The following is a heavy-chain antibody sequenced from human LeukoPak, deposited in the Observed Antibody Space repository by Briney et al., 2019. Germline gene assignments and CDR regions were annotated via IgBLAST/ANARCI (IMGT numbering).Heavy chain of an antibody. CDR1: GITFSSYG. J-gene: IGHJ4*02. Sequence: GGSLRLSCAASGITFSSYGMSWVRQAPGKGLEWVSAISGSGGSTYYADSVKGRFTISRDNSKNTLYLQMNSLRAEDTAVYYCAKLADYYDSSGYYYWGQGTLVTVSS. CDR3: AKLADYYDSSGYYY. V-gene: IGHV3-23*01. CDR2: ISGSGGST. D-gene: IGHD3-22*01.